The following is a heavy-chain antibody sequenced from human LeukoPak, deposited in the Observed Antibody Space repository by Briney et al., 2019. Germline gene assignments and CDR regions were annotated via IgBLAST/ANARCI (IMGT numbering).Heavy chain of an antibody. CDR3: ARDPNYDFWSGFPIDY. CDR2: ISAHNGNT. D-gene: IGHD3-3*01. Sequence: ASVKVSCKASGYTFTSYGISWVRQAPGQGLEWMGWISAHNGNTNYAQKLQGRVTMTTDTSTSTAYMELRSLRSDDTAVYYCARDPNYDFWSGFPIDYWGQGTLVTVSS. V-gene: IGHV1-18*01. CDR1: GYTFTSYG. J-gene: IGHJ4*02.